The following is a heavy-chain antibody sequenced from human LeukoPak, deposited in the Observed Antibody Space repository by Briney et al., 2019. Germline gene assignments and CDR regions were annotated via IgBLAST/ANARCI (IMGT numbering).Heavy chain of an antibody. CDR1: GGSISSYY. CDR3: ARGRYCSADICSGGDAFDI. V-gene: IGHV4-4*07. D-gene: IGHD2-15*01. CDR2: IYTSGST. J-gene: IGHJ3*02. Sequence: NPSETLSLTCTVSGGSISSYYWSWIRQPAGKGLEWIGRIYTSGSTNYNPSLKSRVTMSVDTSKNQFSLKLSSVTAADTAVYYCARGRYCSADICSGGDAFDIWGQGTMVSVSS.